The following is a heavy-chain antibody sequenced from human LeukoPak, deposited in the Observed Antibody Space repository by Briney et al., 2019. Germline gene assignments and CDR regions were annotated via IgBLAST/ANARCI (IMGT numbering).Heavy chain of an antibody. V-gene: IGHV3-21*01. CDR1: GFTFSIYT. CDR3: AKSPRYSGSYYSYYYYGMDV. D-gene: IGHD1-26*01. Sequence: GGSLRLSCVASGFTFSIYTMSWVRQAPGKGLEWVSSITSSSSSMYSADSVKGRLTISRDNAKNSLYLQMNSLRAEDTAVYYCAKSPRYSGSYYSYYYYGMDVWGQGTTVTV. CDR2: ITSSSSSM. J-gene: IGHJ6*02.